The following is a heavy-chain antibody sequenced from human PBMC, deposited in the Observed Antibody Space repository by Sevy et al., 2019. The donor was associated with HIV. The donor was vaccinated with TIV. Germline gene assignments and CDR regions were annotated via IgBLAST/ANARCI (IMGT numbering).Heavy chain of an antibody. Sequence: GGFLRLSCAASGFTFSSYSMNWVRQAPGKGLEWVSSISSTSNYIYYADSVKGRFTISRDNAKNSLYLQMNSLRAEDTAWSYCAAQGYGDSAYAFDIWGQGTMVTVSS. CDR1: GFTFSSYS. V-gene: IGHV3-21*01. D-gene: IGHD4-17*01. J-gene: IGHJ3*02. CDR3: AAQGYGDSAYAFDI. CDR2: ISSTSNYI.